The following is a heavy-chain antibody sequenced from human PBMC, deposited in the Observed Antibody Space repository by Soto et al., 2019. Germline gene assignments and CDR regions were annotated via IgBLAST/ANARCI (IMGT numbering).Heavy chain of an antibody. Sequence: PSVKVSCKASGYTFTRYTMNWVRQAPGQRLEWMGWINPDNGNTKSSQKFQDRVIITRDTSASTAYMDLSSLRSEDTAVYYCARGIAHSPFYDHSGYPDYWGQGTLVTVSS. D-gene: IGHD3-22*01. CDR1: GYTFTRYT. J-gene: IGHJ4*02. V-gene: IGHV1-3*01. CDR3: ARGIAHSPFYDHSGYPDY. CDR2: INPDNGNT.